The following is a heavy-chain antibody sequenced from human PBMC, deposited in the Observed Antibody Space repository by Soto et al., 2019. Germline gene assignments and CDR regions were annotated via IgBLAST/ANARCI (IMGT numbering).Heavy chain of an antibody. J-gene: IGHJ4*02. CDR3: VRHAQWIIRAY. Sequence: SETLSLTCTVSGGTISSSSYSWGWIRQPPGKGLEWIGTVYYSGSTDCNPSLQSRLTLFVDTSKNQFSLKLSSVTAADTAVYYCVRHAQWIIRAYWGQGSLVTVSS. V-gene: IGHV4-39*01. CDR1: GGTISSSSYS. CDR2: VYYSGST. D-gene: IGHD5-12*01.